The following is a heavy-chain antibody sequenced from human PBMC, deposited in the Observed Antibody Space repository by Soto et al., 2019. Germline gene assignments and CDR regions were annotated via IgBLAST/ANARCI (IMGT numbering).Heavy chain of an antibody. D-gene: IGHD1-26*01. CDR2: INPNGGAT. CDR1: GYGFTTYY. Sequence: ASVNVSCKSSGYGFTTYYLHWVRQAPGQGLEWLGMINPNGGATAYAQNFQGRVSMTTDMSTSTVFMDLSSLRFDDTAVYYCARGISGTYTALDFWGQGALVTVSS. CDR3: ARGISGTYTALDF. V-gene: IGHV1-46*01. J-gene: IGHJ4*02.